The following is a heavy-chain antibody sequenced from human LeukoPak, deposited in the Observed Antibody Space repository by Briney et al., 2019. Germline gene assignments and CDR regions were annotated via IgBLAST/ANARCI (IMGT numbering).Heavy chain of an antibody. Sequence: GGSLRLSRAASGFTFSSYDMNWVRQAPGKGLEWVSYISSGGSDIYYADSVKGRFTISRDDARNSLYLQMNSLRDDDTAVYSCTRKAVTSSRGPANYFDYWGQGTLVTVSS. D-gene: IGHD2-2*01. CDR1: GFTFSSYD. V-gene: IGHV3-48*02. CDR3: TRKAVTSSRGPANYFDY. J-gene: IGHJ4*02. CDR2: ISSGGSDI.